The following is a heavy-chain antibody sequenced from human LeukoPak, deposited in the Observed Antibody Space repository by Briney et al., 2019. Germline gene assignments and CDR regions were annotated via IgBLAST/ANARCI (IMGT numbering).Heavy chain of an antibody. CDR1: GGSFSGYY. CDR2: INHSGST. CDR3: ARDSGRMEGMDV. D-gene: IGHD1-1*01. Sequence: SSETLSLTCAVYGGSFSGYYWSWIRQPPGKGLEWIGEINHSGSTNYNPSLKSRVTISVDTSKNQFSLKLSSVAAADTAVYYCARDSGRMEGMDVWGQGTTVTVSS. J-gene: IGHJ6*02. V-gene: IGHV4-34*01.